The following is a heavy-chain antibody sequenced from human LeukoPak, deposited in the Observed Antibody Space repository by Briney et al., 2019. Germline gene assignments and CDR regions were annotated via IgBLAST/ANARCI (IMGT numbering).Heavy chain of an antibody. D-gene: IGHD2-2*01. V-gene: IGHV1-69*13. CDR2: IIPIFGTA. CDR1: GGTFSSYA. J-gene: IGHJ4*02. CDR3: ATLGYCSSTSCPDY. Sequence: GASVKVSCKASGGTFSSYAISWVRQAPGQGLEWMGGIIPIFGTASYAQKFQGRVTITADESTSTAYMEPSSLRSEDTAVYYCATLGYCSSTSCPDYWGQGTLVTVSS.